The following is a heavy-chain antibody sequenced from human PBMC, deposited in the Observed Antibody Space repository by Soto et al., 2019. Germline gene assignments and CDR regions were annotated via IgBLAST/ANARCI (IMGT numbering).Heavy chain of an antibody. CDR2: IYYSGST. V-gene: IGHV4-31*03. D-gene: IGHD1-1*01. CDR1: GGSISSGGYY. CDR3: ARGQWNHRMDV. J-gene: IGHJ6*03. Sequence: QVQLQESGPGLVKPSQTLSLTCTVSGGSISSGGYYWSWVRQHPGKGLEGVGYIYYSGSTYYNPSLKSRVTISVDTSKNQFPLKLSYVTAADTDVYYCARGQWNHRMDVWGKGTTVTVSS.